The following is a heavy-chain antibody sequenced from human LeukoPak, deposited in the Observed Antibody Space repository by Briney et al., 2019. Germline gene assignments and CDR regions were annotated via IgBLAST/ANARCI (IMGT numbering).Heavy chain of an antibody. CDR2: IYSGSST. V-gene: IGHV3-66*02. D-gene: IGHD2-2*01. CDR1: GFTVSSNY. CDR3: ARDRQGYCSSTCCFPDAFDI. Sequence: PGGSLRLSCAASGFTVSSNYMSWVRQAPGKGLEWVSVIYSGSSTYYADSVKGRFTISRDNSKNTLYLQMNSLRAEDTAVYYCARDRQGYCSSTCCFPDAFDIWGQGTMVTVSS. J-gene: IGHJ3*02.